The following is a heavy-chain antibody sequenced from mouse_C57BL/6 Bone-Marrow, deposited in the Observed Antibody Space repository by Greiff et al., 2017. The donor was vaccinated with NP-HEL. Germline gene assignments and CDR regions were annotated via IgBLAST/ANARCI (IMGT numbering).Heavy chain of an antibody. Sequence: VQLQQSGPELVKPGASVKISCKASGYSFTSYYIHWVKQRPGQGLEWIGWIYPGSGNTKYNEKFKGKATLTADTSSSTAYMQLSSLTSEDSAVYYCARHYYGSSYYAMDYWGQGTSVTVSS. D-gene: IGHD1-1*01. CDR2: IYPGSGNT. V-gene: IGHV1-66*01. CDR3: ARHYYGSSYYAMDY. J-gene: IGHJ4*01. CDR1: GYSFTSYY.